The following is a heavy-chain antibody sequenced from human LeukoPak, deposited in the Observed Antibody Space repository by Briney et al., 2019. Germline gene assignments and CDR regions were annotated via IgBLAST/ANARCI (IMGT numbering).Heavy chain of an antibody. CDR3: ARTRAARTPRGWFDP. Sequence: VASVKVSCKASGYTFTSYDINWVRQATGQGLEWMGWMSPNSGNTGYAQKFQGRVTMTRNTSISTAYMEPSSLRSEDTAVYYCARTRAARTPRGWFDPWGQGTLVTVSS. J-gene: IGHJ5*02. CDR1: GYTFTSYD. V-gene: IGHV1-8*01. D-gene: IGHD6-6*01. CDR2: MSPNSGNT.